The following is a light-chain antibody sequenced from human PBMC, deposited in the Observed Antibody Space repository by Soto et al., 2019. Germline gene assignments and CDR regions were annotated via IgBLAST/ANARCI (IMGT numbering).Light chain of an antibody. CDR1: QGISSN. V-gene: IGKV3-15*01. Sequence: EIAMTQSPASLSVSPGKRATLSCRASQGISSNLAWYQQKPGQAPRLLIYDASTRATGIPARFSGSGSGTEFSLTISSLQSEDSAVYFCQQYNNWPRTFGQGTRLEIK. J-gene: IGKJ5*01. CDR2: DAS. CDR3: QQYNNWPRT.